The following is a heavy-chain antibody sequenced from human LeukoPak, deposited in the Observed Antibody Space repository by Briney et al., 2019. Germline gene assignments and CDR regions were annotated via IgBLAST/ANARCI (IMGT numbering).Heavy chain of an antibody. D-gene: IGHD6-19*01. Sequence: SETLSLTCAVYGGSFSGYYWSWIHQPPGKGLEWIGEINHSGSTNYNPSLKSRVTISVDTSKNQFSLKLSSVTAADTAVYYCAREDRYGGIAVAGYYFDYWGQGTLVTVSS. CDR2: INHSGST. J-gene: IGHJ4*02. CDR3: AREDRYGGIAVAGYYFDY. V-gene: IGHV4-34*01. CDR1: GGSFSGYY.